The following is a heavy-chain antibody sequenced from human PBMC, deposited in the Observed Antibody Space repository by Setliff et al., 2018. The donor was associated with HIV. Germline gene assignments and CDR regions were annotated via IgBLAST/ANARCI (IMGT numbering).Heavy chain of an antibody. V-gene: IGHV3-49*04. Sequence: LRLSCAASGFTFSSYGMHWVRQAPGKGLEWVGFIRSKVYGGTTEYAASVKGRFTISRDDSKSIAYLQMNSLKTEDTAVYYCTSLMTAVVYWGQGTMVTVSS. CDR3: TSLMTAVVY. CDR1: GFTFSSYG. D-gene: IGHD4-17*01. CDR2: IRSKVYGGTT. J-gene: IGHJ4*02.